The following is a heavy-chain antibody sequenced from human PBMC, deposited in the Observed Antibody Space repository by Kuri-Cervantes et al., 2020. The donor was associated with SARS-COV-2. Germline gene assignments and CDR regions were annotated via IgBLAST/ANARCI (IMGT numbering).Heavy chain of an antibody. J-gene: IGHJ6*02. V-gene: IGHV3-30*18. CDR1: GFTFSSYG. CDR3: AKDSGYQLHYVYYYYGMDV. CDR2: ISYDGSNK. Sequence: GESLKISCAASGFTFSSYGMHWVRQAPGKGLEWVAVISYDGSNKYYADSVKGRFTISRDNSKNTLYLQMNSLRAEDTAVYYCAKDSGYQLHYVYYYYGMDVWGQGTTVTVSS. D-gene: IGHD2-2*01.